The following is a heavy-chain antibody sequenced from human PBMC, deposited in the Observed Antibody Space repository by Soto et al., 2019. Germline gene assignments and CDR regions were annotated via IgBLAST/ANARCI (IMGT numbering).Heavy chain of an antibody. CDR2: ISYDVSNK. J-gene: IGHJ4*02. CDR3: ARDVSGWSGQLYYFDY. Sequence: QVQLVESGGGVVQPGRSLRLSCAASGFTFSSYAMHWVRQAPGKGLAWVAVISYDVSNKYYADSVKGLFTISRDNSMTTLYLQMNSLRAEDTAVYYCARDVSGWSGQLYYFDYWGQGTLVTVSS. D-gene: IGHD6-19*01. CDR1: GFTFSSYA. V-gene: IGHV3-30-3*01.